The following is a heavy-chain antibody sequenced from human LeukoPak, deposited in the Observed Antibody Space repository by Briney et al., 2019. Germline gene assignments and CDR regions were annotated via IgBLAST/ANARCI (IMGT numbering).Heavy chain of an antibody. D-gene: IGHD3-9*01. V-gene: IGHV1-18*01. CDR3: ARGDDILTGYFRGFDY. CDR2: ISAYNGNT. J-gene: IGHJ4*02. CDR1: GYTFTSYG. Sequence: ASVKVFCKASGYTFTSYGISWVRQAPGQGLEWMGWISAYNGNTNYAQKLQGRVTMTTDTSTSTAYMELRSLRSDDTAVYYCARGDDILTGYFRGFDYWGQGTLVTVSS.